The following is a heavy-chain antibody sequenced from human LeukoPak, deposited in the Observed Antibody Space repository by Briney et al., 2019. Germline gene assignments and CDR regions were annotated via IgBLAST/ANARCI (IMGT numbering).Heavy chain of an antibody. D-gene: IGHD1-26*01. Sequence: ASVKVSCKASGYTFSSYGISWVRQAPGQGLEWMGWVSAFNGNTHSAQKLQGRVTMTPDTSTSTAFMELRSLTSDDTAVYYCARTTGTYSPPGDCWGQGTLVTVSS. V-gene: IGHV1-18*01. CDR3: ARTTGTYSPPGDC. CDR2: VSAFNGNT. J-gene: IGHJ4*02. CDR1: GYTFSSYG.